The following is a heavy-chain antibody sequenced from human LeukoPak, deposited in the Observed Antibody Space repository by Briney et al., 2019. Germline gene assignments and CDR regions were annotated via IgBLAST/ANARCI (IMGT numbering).Heavy chain of an antibody. CDR2: ISYDGSNK. CDR3: AKEWFGY. CDR1: GFTFSSCG. V-gene: IGHV3-30*18. D-gene: IGHD3-10*01. Sequence: PGRSLRLSCAASGFTFSSCGMHWVRQAPGKGLEWVAVISYDGSNKYYADSVKGRFTISRDNSKNTLYLQMNSLRAEDTAVYYCAKEWFGYWGQGTLVTVSS. J-gene: IGHJ4*02.